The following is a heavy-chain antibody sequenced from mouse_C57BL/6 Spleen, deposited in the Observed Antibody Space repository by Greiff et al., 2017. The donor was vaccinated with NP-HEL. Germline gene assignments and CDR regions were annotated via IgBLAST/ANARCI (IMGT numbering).Heavy chain of an antibody. V-gene: IGHV5-17*01. D-gene: IGHD1-1*01. CDR2: ISSGSSTI. CDR3: ARGYYGSSGYYAMDY. CDR1: GFTFSDYG. Sequence: EVNVVESGGGLVKPGGSLKLSCAASGFTFSDYGMHWVRQAPEKGLEWVAYISSGSSTIYYADTVKGRFTISRDNAKNTLFLQMTSLRSEDTAMYYCARGYYGSSGYYAMDYWGQGTSVTVSS. J-gene: IGHJ4*01.